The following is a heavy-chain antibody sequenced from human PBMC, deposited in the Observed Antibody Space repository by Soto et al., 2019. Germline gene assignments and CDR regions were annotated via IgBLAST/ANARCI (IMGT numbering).Heavy chain of an antibody. CDR2: ISYDGSNK. Sequence: QVQLVESGGGVVQPGRSLRLSCAASGFTFSSYVMHWVRQAPGKGLEWVAVISYDGSNKYYTDSVKGRFTISRGNSKNLRYPQRNSLRAEDTAVYYCASPLWRDDYNWGYFDLWGRGTLVTVSS. J-gene: IGHJ2*01. V-gene: IGHV3-30-3*01. CDR1: GFTFSSYV. CDR3: ASPLWRDDYNWGYFDL. D-gene: IGHD4-4*01.